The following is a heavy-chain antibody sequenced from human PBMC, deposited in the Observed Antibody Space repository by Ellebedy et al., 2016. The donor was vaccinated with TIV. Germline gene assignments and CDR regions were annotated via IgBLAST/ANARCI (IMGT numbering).Heavy chain of an antibody. CDR1: GGSISPYY. J-gene: IGHJ3*02. CDR3: ARVVWQLPVSYAFDI. Sequence: MPSETLSLTCTVSGGSISPYYWSWIRQPPGKGLEWIGYISYSGSTNYNPSLQSRVTISVDTSKNPFSLKLTFVTAADTAVYYCARVVWQLPVSYAFDIWGQGTMVTVSS. CDR2: ISYSGST. V-gene: IGHV4-59*01. D-gene: IGHD2-15*01.